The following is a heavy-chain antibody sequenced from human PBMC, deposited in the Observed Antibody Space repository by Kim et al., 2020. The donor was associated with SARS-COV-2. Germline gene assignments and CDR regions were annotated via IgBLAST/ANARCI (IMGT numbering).Heavy chain of an antibody. D-gene: IGHD3-16*02. CDR2: IKSKTDGGTT. J-gene: IGHJ3*02. CDR3: TTDSPPAMVITFGGVIVGPDAFDI. Sequence: GGSLRLSCAASGFTFSNAWMSWVRQAPGKGLEWVGRIKSKTDGGTTDYAAPVKGRFTISRDDSKNTLYLQMNSLKTEDTAVYYCTTDSPPAMVITFGGVIVGPDAFDIWGQGTMVTVSS. V-gene: IGHV3-15*01. CDR1: GFTFSNAW.